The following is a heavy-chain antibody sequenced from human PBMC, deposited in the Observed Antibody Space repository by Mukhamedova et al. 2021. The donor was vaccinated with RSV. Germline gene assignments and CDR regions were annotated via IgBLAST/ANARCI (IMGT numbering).Heavy chain of an antibody. D-gene: IGHD3-22*01. V-gene: IGHV3-23*01. J-gene: IGHJ4*02. Sequence: TISRDNSKNTLYLQMNSLRAEDTAIYYCAKSLYDDSSGYYSDYWGQGTLATVSS. CDR3: AKSLYDDSSGYYSDY.